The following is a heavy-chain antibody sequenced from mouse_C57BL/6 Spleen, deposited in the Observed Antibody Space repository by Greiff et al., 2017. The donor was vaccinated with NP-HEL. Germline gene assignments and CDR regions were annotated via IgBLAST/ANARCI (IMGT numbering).Heavy chain of an antibody. CDR2: IWSGGST. J-gene: IGHJ3*01. Sequence: VMLVESGPGLVQPSQSLSITCTVSGFSLPSSGVHWVRQSPGKGLEWLGVIWSGGSTDYNAAFISRLSISKDNSKSQVFFKMNSLQADDTAIYYCAMNWDGAWFAYWGQGTLVTVSA. V-gene: IGHV2-2*01. CDR3: AMNWDGAWFAY. CDR1: GFSLPSSG. D-gene: IGHD4-1*01.